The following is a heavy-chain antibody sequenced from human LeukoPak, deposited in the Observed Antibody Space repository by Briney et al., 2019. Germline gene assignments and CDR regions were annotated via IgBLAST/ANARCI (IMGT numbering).Heavy chain of an antibody. Sequence: PSETLSLTCTVSGGSISSGSYYWSWIRQPAGKGLEWIGRIYTSGSTNYNPSLKSRVTISVDTSKNQFSLKLSSVTAADTAVYYCAREGVVAAAGRTDYWGQGTLVTVSS. V-gene: IGHV4-61*02. CDR3: AREGVVAAAGRTDY. CDR2: IYTSGST. J-gene: IGHJ4*02. CDR1: GGSISSGSYY. D-gene: IGHD6-13*01.